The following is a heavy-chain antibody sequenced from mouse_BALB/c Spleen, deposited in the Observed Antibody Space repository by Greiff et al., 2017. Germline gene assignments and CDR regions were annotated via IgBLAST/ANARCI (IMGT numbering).Heavy chain of an antibody. Sequence: QVQLKESGPGLVAPSQSLSITCTVSGFSLTGYGVNWVRQPPGKGLEWLGMIWGDGSTDYNSALKSRLSISKDNSKSQVFLKMNSLQTDDTARYYCARDRYYGSSYGGFAYWGQGTLVTVSA. V-gene: IGHV2-6-7*01. J-gene: IGHJ3*01. CDR1: GFSLTGYG. CDR2: IWGDGST. D-gene: IGHD1-1*01. CDR3: ARDRYYGSSYGGFAY.